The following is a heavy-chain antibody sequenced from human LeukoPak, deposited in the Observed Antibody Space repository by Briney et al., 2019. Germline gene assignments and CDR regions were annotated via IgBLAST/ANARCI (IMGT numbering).Heavy chain of an antibody. Sequence: SQTLSLTCAVYGGSSSGYYWSWIRQPPGKGLEWIGEIKHIGSTHSNPSLKSRVPISVDTSQNQFSLRLNSLTAGEAAVNYCGRSIKSAVTTFGYWGQGTLVTVSS. CDR3: GRSIKSAVTTFGY. CDR1: GGSSSGYY. D-gene: IGHD4-17*01. CDR2: IKHIGST. V-gene: IGHV4-34*01. J-gene: IGHJ4*02.